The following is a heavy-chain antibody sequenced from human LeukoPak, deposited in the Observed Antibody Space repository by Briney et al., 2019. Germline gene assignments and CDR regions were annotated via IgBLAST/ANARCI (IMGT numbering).Heavy chain of an antibody. D-gene: IGHD1-26*01. J-gene: IGHJ5*02. Sequence: SQTLSLTCTVSGGSISSGDYYWSWIRQPPGKGLEWIGYIYYSGSTYYNPSLKSRVTISVDTSKNQFSLKLSSVTAADTAVYYCARERGSSKAFDPWGQGTLVTVSS. V-gene: IGHV4-30-4*08. CDR2: IYYSGST. CDR3: ARERGSSKAFDP. CDR1: GGSISSGDYY.